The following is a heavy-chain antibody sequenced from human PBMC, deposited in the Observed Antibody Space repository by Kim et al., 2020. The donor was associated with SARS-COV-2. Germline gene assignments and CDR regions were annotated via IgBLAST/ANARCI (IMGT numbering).Heavy chain of an antibody. CDR3: ARPDIVVVPAARLDY. V-gene: IGHV3-30*04. CDR2: ISYDGSNK. J-gene: IGHJ4*01. CDR1: GFTFSSYA. Sequence: GGSLRLSCAASGFTFSSYAMHWVRQAPGKGLEWVAVISYDGSNKYYADSVKGRFTISRDNSKNTLYLQMNSLRAEDTAVYYCARPDIVVVPAARLDYWG. D-gene: IGHD2-2*01.